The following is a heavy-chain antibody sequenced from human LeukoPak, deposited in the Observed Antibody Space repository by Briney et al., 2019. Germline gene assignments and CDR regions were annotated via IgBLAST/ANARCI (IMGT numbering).Heavy chain of an antibody. CDR1: GFVFGTYA. D-gene: IGHD3-10*01. V-gene: IGHV3-30*18. CDR2: ISYDGSDE. CDR3: AKIRVRGVHYFDY. J-gene: IGHJ4*02. Sequence: GGSLRLSCAASGFVFGTYAMHWVRQAPGKGLECVSMISYDGSDEYYADSVKGRFAISRDNSKSTLYLQMNSLRPEDTAVYYCAKIRVRGVHYFDYWGQGTQVTVPS.